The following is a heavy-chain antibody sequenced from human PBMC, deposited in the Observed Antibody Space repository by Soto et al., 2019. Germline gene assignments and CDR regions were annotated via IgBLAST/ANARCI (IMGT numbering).Heavy chain of an antibody. CDR3: ARDDLDYGGNPLST. V-gene: IGHV4-30-4*08. J-gene: IGHJ1*01. CDR2: IYYSESA. D-gene: IGHD4-17*01. Sequence: SETLSLTCTVSGVSITSGDYYWGWIRQSPGKGLEWIGYIYYSESAHYNPTLKSRILISIDRSKNQLSLKMTSVTAADTAVYYCARDDLDYGGNPLSTWGQGTLVTVSA. CDR1: GVSITSGDYY.